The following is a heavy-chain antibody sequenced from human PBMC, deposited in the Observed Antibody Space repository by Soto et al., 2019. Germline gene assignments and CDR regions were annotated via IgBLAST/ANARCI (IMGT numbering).Heavy chain of an antibody. CDR1: GGTFSRYA. V-gene: IGHV1-69*01. CDR3: ARGDVYGGNSGYYYYYYGMDV. CDR2: IIPIFGTA. Sequence: QVQLVQSGAEVKKPGSSVKVSCKASGGTFSRYAISWVRQAPGQGLEWMGGIIPIFGTANYAQKFQGRVTITADESTSTAYMELSSLRSEDTAVYYCARGDVYGGNSGYYYYYYGMDVWGQGTTVTVSS. J-gene: IGHJ6*02. D-gene: IGHD4-17*01.